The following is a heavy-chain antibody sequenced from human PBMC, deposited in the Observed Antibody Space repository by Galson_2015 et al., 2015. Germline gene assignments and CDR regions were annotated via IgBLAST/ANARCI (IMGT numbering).Heavy chain of an antibody. Sequence: SLRLSCAASGFTVNSNYMSWVRQAPGKGLEWVSVIYSGGSTYYADSVKGRFTISRDNSKNTLYLQMNILRAEDPAVYYCARDAISGYYFSYWGQGTLVTVSS. D-gene: IGHD3-22*01. CDR2: IYSGGST. CDR3: ARDAISGYYFSY. J-gene: IGHJ4*02. V-gene: IGHV3-66*02. CDR1: GFTVNSNY.